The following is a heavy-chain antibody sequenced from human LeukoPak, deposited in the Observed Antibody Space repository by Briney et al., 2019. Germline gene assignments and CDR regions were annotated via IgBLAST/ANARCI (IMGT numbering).Heavy chain of an antibody. V-gene: IGHV4-39*01. CDR3: ARHVSSYCSGGSCYSFRWFDP. J-gene: IGHJ5*02. CDR1: GGSISRSSYY. D-gene: IGHD2-15*01. Sequence: PSETLSLTCTVSGGSISRSSYYWGWIRQPPGKGLEWIGSIYYSGSAYYDPSLKSRGTISVDTSKNQFSLKLSSVTAADTAVYYCARHVSSYCSGGSCYSFRWFDPWGQGTLVTVSS. CDR2: IYYSGSA.